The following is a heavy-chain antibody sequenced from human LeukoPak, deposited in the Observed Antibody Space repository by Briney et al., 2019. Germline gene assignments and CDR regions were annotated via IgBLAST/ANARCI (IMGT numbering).Heavy chain of an antibody. J-gene: IGHJ4*02. CDR3: ALGAMYSSY. CDR1: GGSFSGYY. Sequence: SETLSLTCAVSGGSFSGYYWSWIRQPPGKGLEWIGEINHSGSTNYNPSLKSRVTISVDTSKNQFSLKLSSVTAADTAVYYCALGAMYSSYWGQGTLVTVSS. V-gene: IGHV4-34*01. CDR2: INHSGST. D-gene: IGHD6-13*01.